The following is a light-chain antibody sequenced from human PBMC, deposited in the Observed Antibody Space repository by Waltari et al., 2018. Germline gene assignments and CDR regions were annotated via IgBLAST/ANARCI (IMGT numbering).Light chain of an antibody. J-gene: IGKJ1*01. CDR2: AAS. V-gene: IGKV1-39*01. Sequence: DIQMTQSPSSLSASVGDRVSITCRASQTIRNFLNWYQQQPGKAPKLLIYAASSLAGGVPSRFSGSASGTDFTLTISGLQAEDVAVYYCQQYYTTVWTFGQGTKVEI. CDR3: QQYYTTVWT. CDR1: QTIRNF.